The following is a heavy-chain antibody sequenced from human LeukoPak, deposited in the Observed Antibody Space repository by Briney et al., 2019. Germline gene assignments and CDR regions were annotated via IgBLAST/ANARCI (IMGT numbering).Heavy chain of an antibody. V-gene: IGHV4-59*01. CDR2: IYSSGST. Sequence: PSETLSLTCTVSGGSISGYYWSWIRQPPGKGLEWIGYIYSSGSTNYNPSLESRVTTSVDTSTNQFSLQLSSVTAADTAVYYCARAGCSSTSCYYYYYYGMDVWGQGTTVTVSS. D-gene: IGHD2-2*01. CDR3: ARAGCSSTSCYYYYYYGMDV. CDR1: GGSISGYY. J-gene: IGHJ6*02.